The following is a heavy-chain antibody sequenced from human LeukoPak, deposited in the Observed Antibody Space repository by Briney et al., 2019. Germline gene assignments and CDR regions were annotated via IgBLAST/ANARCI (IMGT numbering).Heavy chain of an antibody. CDR3: AKAGYRGSSVNYFDY. D-gene: IGHD6-6*01. CDR2: ISYDGSNK. Sequence: PGGSLRLSCAASGFTFSSYAMHWVRQAPGKGLEWVAVISYDGSNKYYADSVKGRFTISRDNSKNTLCLQMNSLRAEDTAVYFCAKAGYRGSSVNYFDYWGQGTLVTVSS. V-gene: IGHV3-30-3*01. J-gene: IGHJ4*02. CDR1: GFTFSSYA.